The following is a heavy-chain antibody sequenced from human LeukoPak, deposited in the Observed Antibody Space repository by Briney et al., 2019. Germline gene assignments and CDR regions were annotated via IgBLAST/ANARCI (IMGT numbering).Heavy chain of an antibody. CDR1: GGTFSSYA. D-gene: IGHD6-13*01. V-gene: IGHV7-4-1*02. J-gene: IGHJ6*02. Sequence: ASVKVSCKASGGTFSSYAMNWVRQAPGQGLEWMGWINTNTGNPTYAQGFTGRFVFSLDTSVSTAYLQISSLKAEDTAVYYCARVRLLAAAGTGEPPPYGMDVWGQGTTVTVSS. CDR3: ARVRLLAAAGTGEPPPYGMDV. CDR2: INTNTGNP.